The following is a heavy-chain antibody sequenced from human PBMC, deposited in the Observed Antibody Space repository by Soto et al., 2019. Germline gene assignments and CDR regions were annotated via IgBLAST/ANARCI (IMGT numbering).Heavy chain of an antibody. D-gene: IGHD3-10*01. CDR1: GFTFGSYG. Sequence: QVQLVESGGGVVQPGRSLRLSCAASGFTFGSYGMHWVRQAPGKGLEWVAVIWSDGSNKYYADSVKGRFTISRDNSKNTLYLQMNSLRAEYTAVYYCARGGYGSASYYLAYGMDVWGQGTTVTVSS. V-gene: IGHV3-33*01. J-gene: IGHJ6*02. CDR2: IWSDGSNK. CDR3: ARGGYGSASYYLAYGMDV.